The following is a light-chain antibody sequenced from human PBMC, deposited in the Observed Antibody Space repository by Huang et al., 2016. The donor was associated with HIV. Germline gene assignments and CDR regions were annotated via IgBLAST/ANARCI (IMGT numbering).Light chain of an antibody. Sequence: EIVLTQSPGTLSLSPGERATLSCRASQSISSNYLVWFQQKRGQPPRLLIDGASSRATGIPDRFSGSGSGTDFTLTISSLEPEDIAVYYCQQYGNSLWTFGQGTKVEIK. CDR2: GAS. CDR1: QSISSNY. CDR3: QQYGNSLWT. J-gene: IGKJ1*01. V-gene: IGKV3-20*01.